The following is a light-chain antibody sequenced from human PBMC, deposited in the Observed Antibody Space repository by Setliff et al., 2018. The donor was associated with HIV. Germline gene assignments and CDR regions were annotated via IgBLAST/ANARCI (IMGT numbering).Light chain of an antibody. CDR2: AVS. J-gene: IGLJ1*01. CDR1: NSDVGGYNY. CDR3: TSYTKTNTITRD. Sequence: QSVLTQPASVSGSPGQSITISCTGTNSDVGGYNYVSWYQHHPGKAPKLMIFAVSNRPSGVSHRFSGSKSGNTASLTISGLHAEDEADYFCTSYTKTNTITRDFGTGTKVTVL. V-gene: IGLV2-14*01.